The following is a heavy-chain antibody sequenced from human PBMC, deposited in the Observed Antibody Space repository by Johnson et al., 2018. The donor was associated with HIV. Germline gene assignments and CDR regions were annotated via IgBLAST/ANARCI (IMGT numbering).Heavy chain of an antibody. J-gene: IGHJ3*02. D-gene: IGHD3-16*01. Sequence: VQVVESGGGVVQPGGSLRLSCAASGFTFSSYGMHWVRQAPGKGLEWVAFIRYDGSNKYYADSVKGRFTISRDNSKNTLYLQMNSLRAEDPAVYYCAKDHGGICACDIWGQGTMVTVSS. CDR1: GFTFSSYG. CDR3: AKDHGGICACDI. CDR2: IRYDGSNK. V-gene: IGHV3-30*02.